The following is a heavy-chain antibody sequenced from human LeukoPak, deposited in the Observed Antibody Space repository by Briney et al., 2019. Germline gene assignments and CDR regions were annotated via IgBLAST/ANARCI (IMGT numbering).Heavy chain of an antibody. Sequence: PGRSLRLSCAASGFTFDDYAMHWVRQAPGKGLEWVSGISWNSGSIVYADSVKGRFTISRDNAKNSLYLQMNSLRAEDTALYYCAKGVSITIDPIDYWGQGTLVTVSS. D-gene: IGHD3-3*01. V-gene: IGHV3-9*01. CDR2: ISWNSGSI. CDR3: AKGVSITIDPIDY. J-gene: IGHJ4*02. CDR1: GFTFDDYA.